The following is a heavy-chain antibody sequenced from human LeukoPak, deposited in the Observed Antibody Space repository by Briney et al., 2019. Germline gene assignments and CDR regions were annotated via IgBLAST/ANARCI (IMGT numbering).Heavy chain of an antibody. CDR2: INRDGSVT. CDR3: ARDLRGIHDY. V-gene: IGHV3-74*01. Sequence: GGSLRLSCAASEFTFSSYWVHWVRQTQEKGLVWVSRINRDGSVTDYADSVKGRFTISRDNAKNTLYLQMHSLRVEDTAVYYCARDLRGIHDYWGQGTLVTVSS. D-gene: IGHD3-16*01. CDR1: EFTFSSYW. J-gene: IGHJ4*02.